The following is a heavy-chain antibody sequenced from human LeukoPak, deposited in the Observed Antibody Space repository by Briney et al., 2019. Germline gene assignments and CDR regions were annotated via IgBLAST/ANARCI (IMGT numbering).Heavy chain of an antibody. V-gene: IGHV3-48*01. J-gene: IGHJ4*02. CDR3: ARDEGIVGATVDY. CDR1: GFTFSSYS. D-gene: IGHD1-26*01. CDR2: ISSSSGTI. Sequence: GGSLRLSCAASGFTFSSYSMNWVRQAPGKGLEWVSYISSSSGTIYYADSVKGRFTISRDNAKNSLYLQMNSLRAEDTAVYYCARDEGIVGATVDYWGQGTLVTVSS.